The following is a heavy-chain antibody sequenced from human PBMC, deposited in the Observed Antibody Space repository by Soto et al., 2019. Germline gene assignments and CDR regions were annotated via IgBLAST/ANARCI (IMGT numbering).Heavy chain of an antibody. V-gene: IGHV1-69*13. CDR1: GGTFSSYA. CDR3: ARVLVGATGVDY. J-gene: IGHJ4*02. D-gene: IGHD1-26*01. CDR2: IIPIFGTA. Sequence: RASVKVSCKASGGTFSSYAISWVRQAPGQGLEWMGGIIPIFGTANYAQKFQGRVTITADESTSTAYMELSSLRSEDTAVYYCARVLVGATGVDYWGQGTLVTVSS.